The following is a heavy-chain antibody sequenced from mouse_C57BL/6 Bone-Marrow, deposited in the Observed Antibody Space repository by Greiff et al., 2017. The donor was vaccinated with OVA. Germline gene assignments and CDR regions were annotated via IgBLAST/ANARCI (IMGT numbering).Heavy chain of an antibody. CDR1: GFTFTDYY. V-gene: IGHV7-3*01. Sequence: EVKLMESGGGLVQPGGSLSLSCAASGFTFTDYYMSWVRQPPGKALEWLGFIRNKANGYTTEYSASVKGRFTISSDNSQSILYLQMNALRAEDSATYYCASWGSFAWFAYWGQGTLVTVSA. J-gene: IGHJ3*01. D-gene: IGHD1-1*02. CDR3: ASWGSFAWFAY. CDR2: IRNKANGYTT.